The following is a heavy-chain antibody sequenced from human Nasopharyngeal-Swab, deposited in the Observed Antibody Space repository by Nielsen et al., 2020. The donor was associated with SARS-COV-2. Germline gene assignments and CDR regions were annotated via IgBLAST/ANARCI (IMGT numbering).Heavy chain of an antibody. CDR3: ARDTRTLVLMGLGDAFDI. D-gene: IGHD1-7*01. CDR2: ISWHSGSI. CDR1: GFTFSSYS. V-gene: IGHV3-9*01. Sequence: SLKISCGASGFTFSSYSMNWVRQAPGKGLEWVSGISWHSGSIDYADSVKGRFTISRDNAKNSLYLQMNSLRAEDTALYYCARDTRTLVLMGLGDAFDIWGQGTMVTVSS. J-gene: IGHJ3*02.